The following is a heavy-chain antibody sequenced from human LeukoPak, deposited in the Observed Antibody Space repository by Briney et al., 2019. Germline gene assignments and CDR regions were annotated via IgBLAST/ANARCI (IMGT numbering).Heavy chain of an antibody. V-gene: IGHV3-7*05. CDR1: GFTLSTYW. CDR3: ARDPARGVCLDY. D-gene: IGHD3-10*01. J-gene: IGHJ4*02. Sequence: GGSLRLSCSAPGFTLSTYWMSWVRQAPGKGLEWVANIKQDGSEKYYVDSVKGRFTISRDNAKNLLYLQMNTLRAEETAVYYCARDPARGVCLDYWGQGTLVTVSS. CDR2: IKQDGSEK.